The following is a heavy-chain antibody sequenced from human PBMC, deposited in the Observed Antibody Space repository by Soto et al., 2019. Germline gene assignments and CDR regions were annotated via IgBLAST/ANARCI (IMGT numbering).Heavy chain of an antibody. V-gene: IGHV3-30*18. CDR3: ANTITMVRGVGGDFDY. D-gene: IGHD3-10*01. CDR2: ISYDGSNK. CDR1: GFTFSNYG. J-gene: IGHJ4*02. Sequence: PGGSLRLSCAASGFTFSNYGMHWVHQAPGKGLEWVAVISYDGSNKYYADSVKGRFTISRDNSKNTLYLQMNSLRAEDTAVYYCANTITMVRGVGGDFDYWGQGTLVTVS.